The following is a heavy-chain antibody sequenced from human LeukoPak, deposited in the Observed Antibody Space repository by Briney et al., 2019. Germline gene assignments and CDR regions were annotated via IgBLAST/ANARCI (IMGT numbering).Heavy chain of an antibody. V-gene: IGHV1-46*01. Sequence: ASVKVSCKASGYTFTSYYMHWVRQAPGQGLEWMGIINPSGGSTSYAQKFQGRVTMTRDTSTSTAYMELSSLRSEDTAVYYCASHPPMRGYCSSTSCLRGGFDYWGQGTLVTVSS. CDR1: GYTFTSYY. D-gene: IGHD2-2*01. CDR2: INPSGGST. J-gene: IGHJ4*02. CDR3: ASHPPMRGYCSSTSCLRGGFDY.